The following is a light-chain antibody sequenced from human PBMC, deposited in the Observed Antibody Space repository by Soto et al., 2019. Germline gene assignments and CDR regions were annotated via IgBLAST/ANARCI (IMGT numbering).Light chain of an antibody. CDR2: GDS. Sequence: QSVLTQPPSVSGAPGQRVTISCTGSSSIIGAGYNVHWYQQVPGTAPKLLIYGDSNRPSGVPDRFSGSKSGTSASLAITGLQAEDEADYYCQSYDSSLSGWLFGGGTKVTVL. CDR3: QSYDSSLSGWL. CDR1: SSIIGAGYN. V-gene: IGLV1-40*01. J-gene: IGLJ3*02.